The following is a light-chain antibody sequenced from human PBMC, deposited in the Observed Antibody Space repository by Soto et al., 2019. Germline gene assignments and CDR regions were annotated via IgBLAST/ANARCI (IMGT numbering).Light chain of an antibody. CDR3: QQRSNWPPFT. J-gene: IGKJ5*01. Sequence: EIVLTQSPATLSLSPGERATLSCRASQNINTYLAWYQQKPGQAPRLLIYDASNRATGIPARFSGSGPGTDFTLTISSLEPEDFAVYYCQQRSNWPPFTFGQGTRLEIK. V-gene: IGKV3D-11*02. CDR1: QNINTY. CDR2: DAS.